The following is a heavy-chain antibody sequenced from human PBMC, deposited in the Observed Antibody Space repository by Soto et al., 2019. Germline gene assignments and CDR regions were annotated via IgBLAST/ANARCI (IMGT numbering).Heavy chain of an antibody. V-gene: IGHV4-59*01. CDR1: GGSISSYY. CDR3: ARGWEVSNYFDY. D-gene: IGHD1-26*01. CDR2: IYYSGST. Sequence: SETLSLTCTVSGGSISSYYWSWIRQPPGKGLEWSGYIYYSGSTNYNPSLKSRVTISVDTSKNQFSLKLSSVTAADTAVYYCARGWEVSNYFDYWGQGTMVTVYS. J-gene: IGHJ4*02.